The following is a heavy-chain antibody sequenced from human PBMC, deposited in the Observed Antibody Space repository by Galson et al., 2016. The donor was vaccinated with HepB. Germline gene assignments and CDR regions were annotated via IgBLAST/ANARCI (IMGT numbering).Heavy chain of an antibody. D-gene: IGHD6-25*01. CDR3: AKELGGFDAFDI. CDR1: GFSFSDFG. V-gene: IGHV3-30*18. J-gene: IGHJ3*02. CDR2: ISFNGGTN. Sequence: SLRLSCAASGFSFSDFGMHWVRQAPGKGLEWVAAISFNGGTNKRAESLKGRFSISRDNSKKTFYLEMSGLSADDTALYYCAKELGGFDAFDIWGQGTTVTVSS.